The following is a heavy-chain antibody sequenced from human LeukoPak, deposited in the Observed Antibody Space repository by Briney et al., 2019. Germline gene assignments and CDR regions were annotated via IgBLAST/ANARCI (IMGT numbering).Heavy chain of an antibody. CDR3: ARGPSVYYYGSGSYPLVINLFDY. Sequence: PRASVKVSCKASGYTFTGYYMHWVRQAPGQGLEWMGWINPNSGGTNYAQKFQGWVTMTRDTSISTAYMELSRLRSDDTAVYYCARGPSVYYYGSGSYPLVINLFDYWGQGTLVTVSS. J-gene: IGHJ4*02. D-gene: IGHD3-10*01. CDR2: INPNSGGT. V-gene: IGHV1-2*04. CDR1: GYTFTGYY.